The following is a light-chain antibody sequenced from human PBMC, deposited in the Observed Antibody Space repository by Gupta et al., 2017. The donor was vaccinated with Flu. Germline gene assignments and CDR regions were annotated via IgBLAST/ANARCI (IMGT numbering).Light chain of an antibody. J-gene: IGLJ3*02. CDR1: SGSISTSHY. Sequence: TVAPQEPSFSVSPEGKVTPTCGMSSGSISTSHYPHWYQQTPGQAARKVMYNTNSRSPWGPDRFSGSISGNKAALTITGAQEEDESAYYCWGYVGSGVWVFGGGTKLTVL. V-gene: IGLV8-61*01. CDR3: WGYVGSGVWV. CDR2: NTN.